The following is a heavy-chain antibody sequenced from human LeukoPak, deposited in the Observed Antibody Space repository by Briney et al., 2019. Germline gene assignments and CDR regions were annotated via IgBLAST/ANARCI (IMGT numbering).Heavy chain of an antibody. J-gene: IGHJ4*02. Sequence: PGGSLRLSCAASGFTFSSYGMHWVRQAPGKGLEWVAFIRYDGSNKYYADSVKGRFTISRDNSKNTLYLQMNSLRAEDTAVYYCAKDEGMYSGSYYMRYWGQGTLVTVSS. CDR1: GFTFSSYG. CDR2: IRYDGSNK. CDR3: AKDEGMYSGSYYMRY. V-gene: IGHV3-30*02. D-gene: IGHD1-26*01.